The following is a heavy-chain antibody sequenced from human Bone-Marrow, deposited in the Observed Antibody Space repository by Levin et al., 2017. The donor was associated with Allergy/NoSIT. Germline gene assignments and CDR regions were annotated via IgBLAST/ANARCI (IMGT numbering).Heavy chain of an antibody. J-gene: IGHJ4*02. Sequence: GESLKISCAASGFTFSDYYMSWIRQAPGKGLEWVSYISSSGSTIYYADSVKGRFTISRDNAKNSLYLQMNSLRAEDTAVYYCARDHGYSGSNLDYWGQGTLVTVSS. CDR1: GFTFSDYY. V-gene: IGHV3-11*01. CDR3: ARDHGYSGSNLDY. D-gene: IGHD5-12*01. CDR2: ISSSGSTI.